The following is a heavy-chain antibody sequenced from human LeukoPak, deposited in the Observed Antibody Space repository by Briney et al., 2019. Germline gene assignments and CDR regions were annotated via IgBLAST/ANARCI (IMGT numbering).Heavy chain of an antibody. Sequence: ASVKVSCKASGYTFTSYGISWVRQAPGQGLEWMGWISAYNGNTNYAQKLQGRVTMTTDTSTSTAYMELRSLRSDDTAVYYCARVWYGSGSYALSSDYYYYGMDVWGQGTTVTVSS. J-gene: IGHJ6*02. CDR3: ARVWYGSGSYALSSDYYYYGMDV. V-gene: IGHV1-18*01. CDR2: ISAYNGNT. CDR1: GYTFTSYG. D-gene: IGHD3-10*01.